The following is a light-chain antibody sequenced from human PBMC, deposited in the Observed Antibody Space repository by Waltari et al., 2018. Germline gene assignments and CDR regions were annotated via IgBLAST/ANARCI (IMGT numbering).Light chain of an antibody. V-gene: IGLV2-23*02. J-gene: IGLJ1*01. Sequence: QSALTQPASVSGSPGQSITISCTGTTNDVGNYNLVSWYQQYPGKAPKVIIHEVSKWPSGVFKRFSASKSGNTASLTISGLQAEDEADYYCCSYAGRGTYVFGTGTKVTVL. CDR1: TNDVGNYNL. CDR3: CSYAGRGTYV. CDR2: EVS.